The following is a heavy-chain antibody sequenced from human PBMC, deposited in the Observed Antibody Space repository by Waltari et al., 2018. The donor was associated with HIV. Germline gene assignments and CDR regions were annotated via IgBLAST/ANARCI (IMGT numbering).Heavy chain of an antibody. CDR2: IYYSGST. V-gene: IGHV4-59*08. J-gene: IGHJ3*02. CDR3: ARHVIVGATNAFDI. D-gene: IGHD1-26*01. Sequence: QVQLQESGPGLVKPSETLSLTCTVSGGSISSYYWSWIRQPPGKGLEWIGYIYYSGSTNYNPSLKSRVTISVDTSKNQFSLKLSSVTAADTAVYYCARHVIVGATNAFDIWGQGTMVTVSS. CDR1: GGSISSYY.